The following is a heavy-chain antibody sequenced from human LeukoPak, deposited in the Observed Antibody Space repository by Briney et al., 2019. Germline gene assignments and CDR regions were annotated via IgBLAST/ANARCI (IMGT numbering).Heavy chain of an antibody. CDR2: IYTSGST. CDR1: GGSISSYY. Sequence: SETLSLTCTVYGGSISSYYWSWIRQPAGKGLEWIGRIYTSGSTNYNPSLKSRVTMSVDTSKNQFSLKLSSVTAADTAVYYCARDLAAIHTSRYYYYYYMGVWGKGTTVTVSS. V-gene: IGHV4-4*07. J-gene: IGHJ6*03. D-gene: IGHD2-2*02. CDR3: ARDLAAIHTSRYYYYYYMGV.